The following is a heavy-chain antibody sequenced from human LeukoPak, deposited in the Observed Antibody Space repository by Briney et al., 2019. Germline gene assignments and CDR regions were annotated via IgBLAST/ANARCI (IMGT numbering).Heavy chain of an antibody. CDR3: ARARASGRSGFDY. J-gene: IGHJ4*02. V-gene: IGHV3-48*02. Sequence: PGGSLRLSCAASGLTVSSYSMNWVRQAPGKGLEWVSYISSSSSTIYYGDSVKGRFTISRDNAKNSLYLQMNSLRDEDTAVYYCARARASGRSGFDYWGQGTLVTVSS. CDR1: GLTVSSYS. CDR2: ISSSSSTI. D-gene: IGHD2-15*01.